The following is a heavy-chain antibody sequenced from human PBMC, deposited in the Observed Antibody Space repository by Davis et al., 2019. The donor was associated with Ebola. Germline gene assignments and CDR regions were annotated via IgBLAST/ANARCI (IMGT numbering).Heavy chain of an antibody. J-gene: IGHJ3*02. V-gene: IGHV5-51*01. Sequence: GSLKISCKDSGNSFTSHWIAWVRQMPGKGLEWMGIIYTGDSDTRYSPSFRGQVTISADKSIKTAFLQWSSLKALDTAMYYCASLRRTITGMDDAFDIWGQGTMVTVSS. CDR2: IYTGDSDT. CDR1: GNSFTSHW. D-gene: IGHD2-8*02. CDR3: ASLRRTITGMDDAFDI.